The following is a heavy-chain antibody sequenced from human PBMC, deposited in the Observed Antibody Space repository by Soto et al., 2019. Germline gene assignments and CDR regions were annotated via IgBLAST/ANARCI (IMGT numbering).Heavy chain of an antibody. D-gene: IGHD2-15*01. Sequence: PSETLSLTCTVSGGSISSSSYYWGWIRQPPGKGLEWIGSIYYSGSTYYNPSLKSRVTISVDTSKNQFSLKLSSVTAADTAVYYCARLARPGLVAATPMFDYWGQGTLVTVSS. V-gene: IGHV4-39*01. CDR3: ARLARPGLVAATPMFDY. CDR2: IYYSGST. J-gene: IGHJ4*02. CDR1: GGSISSSSYY.